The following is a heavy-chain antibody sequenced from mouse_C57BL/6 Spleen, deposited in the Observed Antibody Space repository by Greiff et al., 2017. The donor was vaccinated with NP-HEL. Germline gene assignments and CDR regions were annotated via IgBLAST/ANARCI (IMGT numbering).Heavy chain of an antibody. CDR2: ISDGGSYT. J-gene: IGHJ3*01. D-gene: IGHD1-1*01. CDR3: ARDPLIYYYGSSSPAWFAY. Sequence: DVMLVESGGGLVKPGGSLKLSCAASGFTFSSYAMSWVRQTPEKRLEWVATISDGGSYTYYPDNVKGRFTISRDNAKNNLYLQMSHLKSEDTAMYYCARDPLIYYYGSSSPAWFAYWGQGTLVTVSA. CDR1: GFTFSSYA. V-gene: IGHV5-4*01.